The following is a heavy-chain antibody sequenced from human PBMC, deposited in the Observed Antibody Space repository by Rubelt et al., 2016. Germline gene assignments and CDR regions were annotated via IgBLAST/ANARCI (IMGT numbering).Heavy chain of an antibody. D-gene: IGHD6-13*01. V-gene: IGHV4-34*01. J-gene: IGHJ4*02. CDR2: IHHSGST. Sequence: QVQLQQWGAGLLKPSETLSLTCAVSGGYFSGYYWSWIRHPPGKWLEWFGEIHHSGSTNYNPTLKRRVTISVDTSKNQFSVKLGAVTAADTAVYYCARGQRYSIGPAVYWGQGTLVTVSS. CDR1: GGYFSGYY. CDR3: ARGQRYSIGPAVY.